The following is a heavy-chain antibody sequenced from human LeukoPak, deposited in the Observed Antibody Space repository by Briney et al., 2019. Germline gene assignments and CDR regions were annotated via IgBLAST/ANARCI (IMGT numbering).Heavy chain of an antibody. Sequence: PGGSLRLSCAASGFTFSNYWMTWVRLAPGKGLEWVANIKPDGSEKYYVDSVRGRFAVSRDSAKNSLNLQMNALRAEDTAVYYCARGILQYWGQGTLVTVSS. J-gene: IGHJ4*02. CDR3: ARGILQY. D-gene: IGHD5-18*01. V-gene: IGHV3-7*01. CDR2: IKPDGSEK. CDR1: GFTFSNYW.